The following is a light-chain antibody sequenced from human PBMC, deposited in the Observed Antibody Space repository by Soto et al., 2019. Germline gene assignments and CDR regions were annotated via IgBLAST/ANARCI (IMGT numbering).Light chain of an antibody. V-gene: IGKV3-20*01. CDR3: QQYASSPTT. CDR1: QSVGSSY. Sequence: IAETKSPIALSLSPGKRATLSCRASQSVGSSYLAWYQQKPGQAPRLLIYGASSRATGIPDRFSGSGSGTDFTLTISRLEPEDFAVYYCQQYASSPTTFGQGTRLEI. J-gene: IGKJ5*01. CDR2: GAS.